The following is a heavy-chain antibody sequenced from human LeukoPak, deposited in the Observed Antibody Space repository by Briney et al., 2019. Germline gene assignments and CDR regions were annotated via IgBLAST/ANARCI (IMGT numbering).Heavy chain of an antibody. V-gene: IGHV3-33*01. CDR2: IWYDGSKK. CDR3: ARDISFISFDY. CDR1: GFTFSSHG. D-gene: IGHD3-10*01. J-gene: IGHJ4*02. Sequence: GRSLRLSCATSGFTFSSHGMHWVRQTPGKGLEWVAGIWYDGSKKAYGDSVKGRFTISRDDSKNTLYQQMDSLRAEDTAVYYCARDISFISFDYWGQGTLVTVST.